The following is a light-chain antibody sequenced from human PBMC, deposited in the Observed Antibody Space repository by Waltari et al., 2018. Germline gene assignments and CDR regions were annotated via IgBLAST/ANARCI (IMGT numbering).Light chain of an antibody. J-gene: IGLJ2*01. CDR3: SSWTTSDTRKVI. V-gene: IGLV2-14*03. CDR1: SGDVGGYDH. Sequence: QSALTQPASVSGSPGQSTTISCTATSGDVGGYDHVSGHQQPPGKAPKLFIYCVTNRPSGISYHFSGSKSGTTASLSISGLQAEDEADYFCSSWTTSDTRKVIFGGGTKLTVL. CDR2: CVT.